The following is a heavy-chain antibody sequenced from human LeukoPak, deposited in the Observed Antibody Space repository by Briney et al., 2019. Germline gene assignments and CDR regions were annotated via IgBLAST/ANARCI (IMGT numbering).Heavy chain of an antibody. Sequence: GGSLRLSCAASGFTFSSYAMSWVRQAPGKGLEWVSAISGSGGSTYYADSVKGRFTISRDNSKNTLYLQMNSLRAEDTAVYYCAKGGAYYYDSSGYFSIWGQGTVVTVSS. J-gene: IGHJ3*02. CDR3: AKGGAYYYDSSGYFSI. V-gene: IGHV3-23*01. CDR2: ISGSGGST. D-gene: IGHD3-22*01. CDR1: GFTFSSYA.